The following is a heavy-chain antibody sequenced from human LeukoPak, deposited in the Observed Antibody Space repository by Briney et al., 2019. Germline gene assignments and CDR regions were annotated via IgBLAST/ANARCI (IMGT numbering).Heavy chain of an antibody. D-gene: IGHD6-6*01. CDR3: ARWGGGSSHAFDY. J-gene: IGHJ4*02. CDR1: GGSISSHY. CDR2: IYYSGST. Sequence: SETLSLTCTVSGGSISSHYWSWIRQPPGKGLEWIGYIYYSGSTNYNPSLKSRVTISVDTSKNQFSLKLSSVTAADTAVYYCARWGGGSSHAFDYWGQGTLVTVSS. V-gene: IGHV4-59*11.